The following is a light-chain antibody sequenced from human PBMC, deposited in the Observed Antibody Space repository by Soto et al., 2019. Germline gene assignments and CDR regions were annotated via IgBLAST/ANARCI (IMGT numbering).Light chain of an antibody. J-gene: IGKJ1*01. CDR3: QQYYDTPST. V-gene: IGKV4-1*01. CDR1: QSVLSSYNNSND. CDR2: CAS. Sequence: TQSTLSLSVSRKKSYTINCKSSQSVLSSYNNSNDIAWYQQKPGQPPKLLIYCASSRESGVPDRFSGSGSGTDFTLSISSLEAEDVAIYYCQQYYDTPSTFGQGSNVDI.